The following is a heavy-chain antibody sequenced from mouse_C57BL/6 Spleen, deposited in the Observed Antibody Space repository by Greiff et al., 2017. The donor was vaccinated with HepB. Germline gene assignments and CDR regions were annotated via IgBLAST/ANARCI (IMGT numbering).Heavy chain of an antibody. CDR3: ARRLWYRYAMDY. CDR1: GFTFSDYG. CDR2: ISSGSSTI. Sequence: EVQRVESGGGLVKPGGSLQLSCAASGFTFSDYGMHWVRQAPEKGLEWVAYISSGSSTIYYADTVKGRFTISRDNAKNTLFLQMTSLRSEDTAMYYCARRLWYRYAMDYWGQGTSVTVSS. V-gene: IGHV5-17*01. J-gene: IGHJ4*01. D-gene: IGHD2-1*01.